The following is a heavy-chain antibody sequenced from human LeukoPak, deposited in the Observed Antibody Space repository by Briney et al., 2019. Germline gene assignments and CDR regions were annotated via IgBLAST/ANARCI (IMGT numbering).Heavy chain of an antibody. D-gene: IGHD4-23*01. CDR1: GFTFSSYS. CDR2: ISSSSSYI. Sequence: GGSLRLSCAASGFTFSSYSMNWVRQAPGKGLEWVSSISSSSSYIYYADSVKGRFTISRDNAKNSLYLQMNSLRAEDTAVYYCVRELSLRWRGYMDVWGKGTTVTVSS. J-gene: IGHJ6*03. V-gene: IGHV3-21*01. CDR3: VRELSLRWRGYMDV.